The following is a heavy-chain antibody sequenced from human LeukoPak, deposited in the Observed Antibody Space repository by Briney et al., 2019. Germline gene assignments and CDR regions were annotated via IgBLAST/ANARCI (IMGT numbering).Heavy chain of an antibody. CDR3: AKSSNPYASGSYYAFFDY. CDR2: ISGSGINT. CDR1: GFTFGSYN. J-gene: IGHJ4*02. V-gene: IGHV3-23*01. D-gene: IGHD3-10*01. Sequence: GGSLRLSCAASGFTFGSYNMKGVRQAPGKGLEGVSGISGSGINTCCADSLKARFTISRDNSKTALSLQMHSLRAEDTAVYYSAKSSNPYASGSYYAFFDYWGQGTLVTVSS.